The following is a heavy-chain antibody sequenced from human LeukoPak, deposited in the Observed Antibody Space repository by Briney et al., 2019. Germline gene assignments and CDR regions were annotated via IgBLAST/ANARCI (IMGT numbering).Heavy chain of an antibody. CDR3: ARGAAGEDFDY. CDR2: ISNRGSSI. V-gene: IGHV3-48*03. Sequence: GGSLRLSCAASGFTFSTYEMDWVRQAPGKELEWVSYISNRGSSIYYVDSVKGRFTISRDNAKNSLYLQMSSLRVEDTAVYYGARGAAGEDFDYWGQGALVTVSS. J-gene: IGHJ4*02. CDR1: GFTFSTYE. D-gene: IGHD6-13*01.